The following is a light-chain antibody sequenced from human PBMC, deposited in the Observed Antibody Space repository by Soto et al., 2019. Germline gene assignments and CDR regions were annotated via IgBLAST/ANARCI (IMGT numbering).Light chain of an antibody. CDR2: EGS. CDR3: CSYAGSYTLYV. J-gene: IGLJ1*01. V-gene: IGLV2-23*01. Sequence: QSALTQPASVSGSPGQSITISCTGTSSDIGTYNLVSWYQHHPGKAPKLMISEGSERPSGVSNRFSGSKSGNTASLTISGLQAEDEADYYCCSYAGSYTLYVFGTGTKVTVL. CDR1: SSDIGTYNL.